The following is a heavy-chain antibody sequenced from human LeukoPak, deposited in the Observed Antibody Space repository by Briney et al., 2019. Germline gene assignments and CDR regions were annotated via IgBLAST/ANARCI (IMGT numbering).Heavy chain of an antibody. CDR3: ARGRRQWLGYYFDY. V-gene: IGHV3-7*01. D-gene: IGHD6-19*01. CDR1: GFTFSSYW. Sequence: GGSLRLSCGASGFTFSSYWMSWVRQAPGKGLEWVANIKQDGSEKYYVDSVKGRFTISRDNAKNSLYLQMNSLRAEDTAVYYCARGRRQWLGYYFDYWGQGTLVTVSS. CDR2: IKQDGSEK. J-gene: IGHJ4*02.